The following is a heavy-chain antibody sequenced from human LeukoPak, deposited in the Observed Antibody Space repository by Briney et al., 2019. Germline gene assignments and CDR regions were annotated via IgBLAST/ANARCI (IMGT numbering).Heavy chain of an antibody. CDR3: ARGGSSGPDY. Sequence: KPSETLSLTCTVSGGSIISYYWSWIRQPAGRGLEWIGRIYSSGSTNYNPPLKSRVTISLDKSKNQFSLKLSSVGAADTAVYYCARGGSSGPDYWGQGTLVTVSS. J-gene: IGHJ4*02. CDR2: IYSSGST. V-gene: IGHV4-4*07. CDR1: GGSIISYY. D-gene: IGHD6-19*01.